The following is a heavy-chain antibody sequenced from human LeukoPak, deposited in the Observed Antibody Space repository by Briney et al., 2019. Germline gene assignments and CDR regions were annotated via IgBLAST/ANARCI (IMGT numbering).Heavy chain of an antibody. CDR3: AREASEPSYGDYRLFTSHPPTYLDY. CDR1: GGTSSSYA. V-gene: IGHV1-69*13. J-gene: IGHJ4*02. CDR2: IIPIFGTA. Sequence: ASVKVSCKASGGTSSSYAISWVRQAPGQGLEWMGGIIPIFGTANYAQKFQGRVTITADESTSTAYMELSSLRSEDTAVYYCAREASEPSYGDYRLFTSHPPTYLDYWGQGTLVTVSS. D-gene: IGHD4-17*01.